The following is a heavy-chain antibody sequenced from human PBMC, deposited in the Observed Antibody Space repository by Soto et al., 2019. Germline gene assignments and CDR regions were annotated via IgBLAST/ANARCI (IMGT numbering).Heavy chain of an antibody. V-gene: IGHV1-24*01. CDR3: ATMGFCGPGCYSFDY. CDR2: FDPEGSDT. CDR1: GYTLSELA. D-gene: IGHD2-21*02. J-gene: IGHJ4*02. Sequence: ASVKVSCKVSGYTLSELAIPWVRQAPLKGFEWMGGFDPEGSDTIYAQKFQGRVTMTSDTSTETAYMELESLTSEDTAFYYCATMGFCGPGCYSFDYWGPGTLVTVSS.